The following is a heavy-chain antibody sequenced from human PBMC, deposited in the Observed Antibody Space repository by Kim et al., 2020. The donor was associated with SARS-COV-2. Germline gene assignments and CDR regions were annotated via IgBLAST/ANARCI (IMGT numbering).Heavy chain of an antibody. CDR1: GFTFISYA. V-gene: IGHV3-23*01. Sequence: GGSLRLSCGASGFTFISYAMRWVRQAPGKGLEWVASISGSGGSSYYADSVEGRFTVSRDSSKNTMSLQMTNLRVEDSAVYYCARAGDSWFDYWGQGTLV. CDR2: ISGSGGSS. J-gene: IGHJ5*01. CDR3: ARAGDSWFDY.